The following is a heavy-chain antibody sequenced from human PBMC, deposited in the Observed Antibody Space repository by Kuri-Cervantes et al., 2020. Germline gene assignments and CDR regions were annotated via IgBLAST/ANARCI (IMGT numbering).Heavy chain of an antibody. D-gene: IGHD5-24*01. CDR3: ARDLEGDGYNYFDY. Sequence: SVKVSCKASGYTFTSYGISWVRQAPGQGLEWMGGIIPIFGTANYAQKFQGRVTITTDESTSTAYMELSSLRSEDTAVYYCARDLEGDGYNYFDYWGQGTLVTVSS. V-gene: IGHV1-69*05. CDR1: GYTFTSYG. CDR2: IIPIFGTA. J-gene: IGHJ4*02.